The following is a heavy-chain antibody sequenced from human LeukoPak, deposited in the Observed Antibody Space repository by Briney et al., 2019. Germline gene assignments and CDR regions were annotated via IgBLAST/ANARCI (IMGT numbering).Heavy chain of an antibody. CDR3: VRQGYCSGGACYRYFDY. V-gene: IGHV4-38-2*01. Sequence: SETLSLTCAVSGYSISSGYYWGWIRQPPGKGLEWIGSIYHSGDTYYNPSLKSRIIISIDTSENHFSLKVNSVAAADTAVYYCVRQGYCSGGACYRYFDYWGQGTLVTVSS. CDR1: GYSISSGYY. CDR2: IYHSGDT. J-gene: IGHJ4*02. D-gene: IGHD2-15*01.